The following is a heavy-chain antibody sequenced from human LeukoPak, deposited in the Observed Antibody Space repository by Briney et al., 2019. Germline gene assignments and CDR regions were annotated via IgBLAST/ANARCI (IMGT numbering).Heavy chain of an antibody. CDR1: GFTFSSYA. J-gene: IGHJ4*02. CDR2: ISGSGGST. V-gene: IGHV3-23*01. Sequence: GGSLRLSCAASGFTFSSYAMSWVRQAPGKGLEWVSAISGSGGSTYYADSVKGRFTISRDNSKNTLYLQMNSPRAEDTAVYYCAKDRRTMVRGVISGFDYWGQGTLVTVSS. D-gene: IGHD3-10*01. CDR3: AKDRRTMVRGVISGFDY.